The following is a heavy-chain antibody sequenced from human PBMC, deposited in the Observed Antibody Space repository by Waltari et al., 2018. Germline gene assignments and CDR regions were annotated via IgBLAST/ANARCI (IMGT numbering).Heavy chain of an antibody. D-gene: IGHD3-10*01. CDR1: GGSISSSSYY. CDR2: IYYSGST. Sequence: QLQLQESGPGLVKPSETLSLTCTVSGGSISSSSYYWGWIRQPPGKGPEWLGSIYYSGSTYYNPSLKSRVTISVDTSKNQFSLKLSSVTAADTAVYYCARISVLDYYGSSAGSTRETDAFDIWGQGTMVTVSS. CDR3: ARISVLDYYGSSAGSTRETDAFDI. J-gene: IGHJ3*02. V-gene: IGHV4-39*01.